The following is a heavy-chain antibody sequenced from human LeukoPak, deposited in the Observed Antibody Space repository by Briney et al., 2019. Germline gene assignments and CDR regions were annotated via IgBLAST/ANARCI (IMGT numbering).Heavy chain of an antibody. V-gene: IGHV4-59*01. J-gene: IGHJ4*02. CDR1: GGSISSYY. CDR3: ARMVRGVTDPLDY. CDR2: IYYSGST. Sequence: SETLSLTCTVSGGSISSYYWSWIRQPPGKGLEWIRYIYYSGSTNYNPSLKSRVTISVDTSKNQFSLKLSSVTAADTAVYYCARMVRGVTDPLDYWGQGTLVTVSS. D-gene: IGHD3-10*01.